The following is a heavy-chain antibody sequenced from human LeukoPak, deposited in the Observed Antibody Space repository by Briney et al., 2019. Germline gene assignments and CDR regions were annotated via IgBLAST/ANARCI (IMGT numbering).Heavy chain of an antibody. CDR3: ARHRTGYYGNSFDY. V-gene: IGHV4-39*01. CDR2: ISYNENT. CDR1: GDSISSNNYF. Sequence: PSETLSLTCTVSGDSISSNNYFWGWICQPPGKGLEWIGEISYNENTYYNPSLKSRVTISVDTSKNQFSLKLSSVIAADTAVYYCARHRTGYYGNSFDYWGQGTLVTVSS. J-gene: IGHJ4*02. D-gene: IGHD3-9*01.